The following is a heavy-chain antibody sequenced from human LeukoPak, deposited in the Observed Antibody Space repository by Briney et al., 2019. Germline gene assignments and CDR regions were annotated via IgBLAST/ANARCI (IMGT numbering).Heavy chain of an antibody. D-gene: IGHD6-19*01. V-gene: IGHV3-7*01. J-gene: IGHJ3*02. Sequence: GGSLRLSCAASGFTFSSYWMSWVRQAPGKGLEWVANIKQDGSEKYYVDSVKGRFTISRDNAKNSLYLQMNSLRAEDTAVYYCARDQGYSSGWYGEAFDIWGQGTMVTVSS. CDR3: ARDQGYSSGWYGEAFDI. CDR2: IKQDGSEK. CDR1: GFTFSSYW.